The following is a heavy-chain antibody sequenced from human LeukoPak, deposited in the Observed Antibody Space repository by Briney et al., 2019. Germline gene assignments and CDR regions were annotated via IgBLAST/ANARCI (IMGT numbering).Heavy chain of an antibody. CDR2: MNPNSGNT. Sequence: GASVKVSCKASGYTFTSYDINWVRQATGQGLEWMGWMNPNSGNTGYARKFQGRVTMTRNTSISTAYMELSSLRSEDTAVYYCARVHSQWLVLNYWGQGTLVTVSS. V-gene: IGHV1-8*01. CDR3: ARVHSQWLVLNY. J-gene: IGHJ4*02. CDR1: GYTFTSYD. D-gene: IGHD6-19*01.